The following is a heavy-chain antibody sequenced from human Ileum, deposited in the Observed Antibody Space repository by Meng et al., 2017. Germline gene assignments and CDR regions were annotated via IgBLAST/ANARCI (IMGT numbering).Heavy chain of an antibody. V-gene: IGHV6-1*01. Sequence: SQTLSLTCAISVDSVSSNSAAWHWVRQSPSRGLEWLGRAYYRTKWNNDYAVSERSRITINPDTSNNQFSLQLDSVTPEGMAVYYWAGSGNYFRVWGQGTLVTVSS. J-gene: IGHJ4*02. CDR3: AGSGNYFRV. CDR1: VDSVSSNSAA. D-gene: IGHD3-10*01. CDR2: AYYRTKWNN.